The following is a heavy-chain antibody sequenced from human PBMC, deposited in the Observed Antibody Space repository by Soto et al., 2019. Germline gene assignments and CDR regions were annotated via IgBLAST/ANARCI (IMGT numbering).Heavy chain of an antibody. CDR2: SSNRDRST. D-gene: IGHD3-3*01. V-gene: IGHV3-11*01. J-gene: IGHJ6*02. Sequence: QVQLVESGGGLVKAGGSLRLSCAASGFIFSDYYMTWIRQAPGKGLEWLSCSSNRDRSTYYADSVKDRFVVSKDKAKNLVYLQMNSLRAEDTAVYFCARAWKIEKFGVISMSKGLDVWGQGTTVTVSS. CDR1: GFIFSDYY. CDR3: ARAWKIEKFGVISMSKGLDV.